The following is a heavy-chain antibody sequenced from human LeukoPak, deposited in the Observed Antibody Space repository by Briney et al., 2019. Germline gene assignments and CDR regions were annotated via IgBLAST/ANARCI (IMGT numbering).Heavy chain of an antibody. CDR3: ARDLFYYDSSGRRGAFDI. CDR2: IYYSGST. J-gene: IGHJ3*02. V-gene: IGHV4-39*07. D-gene: IGHD3-22*01. Sequence: SETLPLTCTVSGGSISSSSYYWGWIRQPPGKGLEWIGSIYYSGSTYYNPSLKSRVTISVDTSKNQFSLKLSSVTAADTAVYYCARDLFYYDSSGRRGAFDIWGQGTMVTVSS. CDR1: GGSISSSSYY.